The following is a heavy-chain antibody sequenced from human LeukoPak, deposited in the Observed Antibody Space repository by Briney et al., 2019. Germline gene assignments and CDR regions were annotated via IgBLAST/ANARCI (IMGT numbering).Heavy chain of an antibody. J-gene: IGHJ6*03. CDR3: ATKALVAAGVNYYYYYMDV. V-gene: IGHV1-24*01. CDR2: FDPEDGET. CDR1: GYTLTELS. Sequence: GASVKVSCKVSGYTLTELSMHWVRQAPGKGLEWMGGFDPEDGETIYAQKFQGRVTMTEDTSTDTAYMELSSLRSEDTAVYYCATKALVAAGVNYYYYYMDVWGKGTTVTISS. D-gene: IGHD6-13*01.